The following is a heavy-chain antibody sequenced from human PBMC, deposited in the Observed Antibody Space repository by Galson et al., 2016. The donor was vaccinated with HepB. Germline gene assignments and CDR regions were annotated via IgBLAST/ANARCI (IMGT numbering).Heavy chain of an antibody. CDR2: IHHNGRP. V-gene: IGHV4/OR15-8*01. D-gene: IGHD3-9*01. CDR3: ARGELATGFDQ. Sequence: SETLSLTCSVSGGSITSSGWWSWVRQPPGKGLEWIAEIHHNGRPNHRPSLKSRVTISVDKSRNRFSLKLRSVTAADTAMYYCARGELATGFDQWGQGALVTASS. CDR1: GGSITSSGW. J-gene: IGHJ4*02.